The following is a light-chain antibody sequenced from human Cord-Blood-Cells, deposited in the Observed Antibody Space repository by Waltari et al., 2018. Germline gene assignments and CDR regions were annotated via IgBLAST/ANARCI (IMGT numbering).Light chain of an antibody. CDR3: QQYDNLPPFT. J-gene: IGKJ3*01. Sequence: DIQMTQSPSSLSASVGDRVTITCQARQDSSNYLNWYQQKPGKAPKLLNYDASNLETGVPSRFSGSGSGTDFTFTISSLQPEDIATYYCQQYDNLPPFTFGPGTKVDIK. CDR2: DAS. CDR1: QDSSNY. V-gene: IGKV1-33*01.